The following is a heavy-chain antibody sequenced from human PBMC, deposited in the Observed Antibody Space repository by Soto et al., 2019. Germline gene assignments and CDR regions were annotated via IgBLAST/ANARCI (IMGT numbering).Heavy chain of an antibody. D-gene: IGHD1-1*01. CDR1: GGILSTFA. J-gene: IGHJ6*02. Sequence: QVQLVQSGSEVKKPGSSVKVSCKASGGILSTFAISWVRQAPGQGLEWVGTFIHIVGMAKYGQSVQGRVTISADQSTNTLFMELRSLTYEDTAVYYCANGHDNYFSYGMDVCGQGTTVTVSS. CDR2: FIHIVGMA. V-gene: IGHV1-69*04. CDR3: ANGHDNYFSYGMDV.